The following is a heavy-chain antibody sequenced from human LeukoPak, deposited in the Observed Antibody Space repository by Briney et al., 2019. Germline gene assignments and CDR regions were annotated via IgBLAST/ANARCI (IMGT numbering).Heavy chain of an antibody. V-gene: IGHV1-69*04. Sequence: GASVKVSCKASGGTFSSYAISRVRQAPGQGLEWMGRIIPILGIANYAQKFQGRVTITADKSTSTAYMELSSLRSDDTAVYYCARDLNSGSYYNDPSDFDYWGQGTLVTVSS. J-gene: IGHJ4*02. D-gene: IGHD3-10*01. CDR1: GGTFSSYA. CDR3: ARDLNSGSYYNDPSDFDY. CDR2: IIPILGIA.